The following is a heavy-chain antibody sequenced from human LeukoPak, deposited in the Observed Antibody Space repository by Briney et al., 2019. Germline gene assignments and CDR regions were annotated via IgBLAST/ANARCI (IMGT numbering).Heavy chain of an antibody. CDR3: ARVISGSGSYYFDY. CDR1: GGSISSSSYY. V-gene: IGHV4-39*07. D-gene: IGHD3-10*01. CDR2: IYYSGST. Sequence: SETLSLTCTVSGGSISSSSYYWGWIRQPPGKGLEWIGSIYYSGSTYCNPSLKSRVTISVDTSKNQFSLKLSSVTAADTAVYYCARVISGSGSYYFDYWGQGTLVTVSS. J-gene: IGHJ4*02.